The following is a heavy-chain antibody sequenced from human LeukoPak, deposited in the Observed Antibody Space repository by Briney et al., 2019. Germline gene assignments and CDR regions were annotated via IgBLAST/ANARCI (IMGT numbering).Heavy chain of an antibody. V-gene: IGHV3-30-3*01. J-gene: IGHJ4*02. CDR2: ISYDGSNK. D-gene: IGHD6-13*01. Sequence: GGSLRLSCAASGFTFSSYAMHWVRQAPGKGLEWVAVISYDGSNKYYADSVKGRFTISRDNSKNTLYLQMNSLRAEDTAVYYCARDSSSSSWYLPLDYWGQGTLVTVSS. CDR3: ARDSSSSSWYLPLDY. CDR1: GFTFSSYA.